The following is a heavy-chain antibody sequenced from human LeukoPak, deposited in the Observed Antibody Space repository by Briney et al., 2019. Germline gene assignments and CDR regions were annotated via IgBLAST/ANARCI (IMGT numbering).Heavy chain of an antibody. CDR1: GFTVSSNY. CDR3: ARVYPTSVYGVDY. J-gene: IGHJ4*02. Sequence: GGSLRLSCAASGFTVSSNYMSWVRQAPGKGLEWVSVIYSGGSTYYADSVKGRFTISRDNSKNTLYLQMNSLRAKDTAVYYCARVYPTSVYGVDYWGQGTLVTVSS. CDR2: IYSGGST. V-gene: IGHV3-66*01. D-gene: IGHD3-16*01.